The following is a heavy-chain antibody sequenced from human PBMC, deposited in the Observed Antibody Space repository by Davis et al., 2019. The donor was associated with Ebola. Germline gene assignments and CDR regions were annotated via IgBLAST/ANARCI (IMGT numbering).Heavy chain of an antibody. CDR2: IYYSGST. D-gene: IGHD2-15*01. Sequence: PSETLSLTCTVSGGSISSSSYYWGWIRQPPGKGLEWIGSIYYSGSTNYNPSLKSRVTISVDTSKNQFSLKLSSVTAADTAVYYCARGRNPPRFCSGGSCYSHPFDYWGQGTLVTVSS. CDR1: GGSISSSSYY. V-gene: IGHV4-39*07. J-gene: IGHJ4*02. CDR3: ARGRNPPRFCSGGSCYSHPFDY.